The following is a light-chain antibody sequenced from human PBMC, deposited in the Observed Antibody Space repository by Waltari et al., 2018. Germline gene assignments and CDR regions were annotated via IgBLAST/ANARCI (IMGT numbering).Light chain of an antibody. V-gene: IGKV3-20*01. J-gene: IGKJ2*01. CDR1: RTVSSSY. CDR3: QQYGSGYT. Sequence: SCRDSRTVSSSYLAWYQQKPGQAPRLLIYGASSRATGIPDRFSGSGSRTDFTLTITRLEPEDFAVYYCQQYGSGYTFGQGTKLEIK. CDR2: GAS.